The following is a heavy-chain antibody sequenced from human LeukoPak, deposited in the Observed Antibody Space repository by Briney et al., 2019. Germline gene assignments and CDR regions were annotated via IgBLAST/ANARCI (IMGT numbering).Heavy chain of an antibody. CDR2: INHNGNVN. D-gene: IGHD3-16*01. CDR3: ARGGGLDV. CDR1: GFTFSSHT. Sequence: GGSLRLSCAASGFTFSSHTMNWARQAPGKGLEWVASINHNGNVNYYVDSVKGRFTISRDNAKNSLYLQMSNLRTEDTAVYFCARGGGLDVWGQGATVTVSS. V-gene: IGHV3-7*03. J-gene: IGHJ6*02.